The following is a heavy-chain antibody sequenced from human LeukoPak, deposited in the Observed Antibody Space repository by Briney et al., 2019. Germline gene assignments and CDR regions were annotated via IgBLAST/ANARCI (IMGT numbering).Heavy chain of an antibody. CDR1: GGSISSGTYS. V-gene: IGHV4-30-2*01. CDR2: IYHSGST. D-gene: IGHD3-22*01. CDR3: ARSLYYYDSSGYYLPSDFDY. J-gene: IGHJ4*02. Sequence: SETLSLTCAVSGGSISSGTYSWSWIRQPPGKGLEWIGYIYHSGSTYYNPSLKSRVTMSIDRSKNQLSLKLSSVIAADTAVHYCARSLYYYDSSGYYLPSDFDYWGQGTLVTVSS.